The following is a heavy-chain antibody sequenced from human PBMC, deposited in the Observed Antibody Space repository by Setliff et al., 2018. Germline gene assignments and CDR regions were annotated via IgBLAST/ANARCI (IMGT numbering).Heavy chain of an antibody. J-gene: IGHJ4*02. CDR1: GGSIDSGTYY. V-gene: IGHV4-61*02. CDR3: AGTPALGTSWLSPFDY. Sequence: SETLSLTCSVSGGSIDSGTYYWSWIRQPAGKGLEWIGLIQSTGNTNYNPSLQSRVTISIDTSKNQFSLKMSSVTAADTAMYYCAGTPALGTSWLSPFDYWGQGTLVTVSS. D-gene: IGHD5-12*01. CDR2: IQSTGNT.